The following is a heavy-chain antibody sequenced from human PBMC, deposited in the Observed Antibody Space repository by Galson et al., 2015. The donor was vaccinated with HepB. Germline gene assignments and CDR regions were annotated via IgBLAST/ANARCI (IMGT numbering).Heavy chain of an antibody. CDR3: ARGRAEYCGGDCYPFDY. CDR2: FSSSSSYI. J-gene: IGHJ4*02. Sequence: SLRLSCAASGFTFSSYSMNWVRQAPGKGLEWVSSFSSSSSYIYYADSVKGRFTISRDNAKNSLYLQMNSLRAEDTAVYYCARGRAEYCGGDCYPFDYWGQGTLVTVSS. D-gene: IGHD2-21*02. CDR1: GFTFSSYS. V-gene: IGHV3-21*01.